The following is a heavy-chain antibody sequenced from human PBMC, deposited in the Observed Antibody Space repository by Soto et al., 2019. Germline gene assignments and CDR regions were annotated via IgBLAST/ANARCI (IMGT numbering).Heavy chain of an antibody. V-gene: IGHV7-4-1*02. D-gene: IGHD2-2*01. CDR3: ARDLTDIVVVPAAISNWFDP. Sequence: ASVKVSCKASGYTFTSYAMNWVRQAPGQGLEWMGWINTNTGNPAYAQGFTGRFVFSLDTSVSTAYLQISSLKAEDTAVYYCARDLTDIVVVPAAISNWFDPWGQGTLVTVSS. CDR1: GYTFTSYA. J-gene: IGHJ5*02. CDR2: INTNTGNP.